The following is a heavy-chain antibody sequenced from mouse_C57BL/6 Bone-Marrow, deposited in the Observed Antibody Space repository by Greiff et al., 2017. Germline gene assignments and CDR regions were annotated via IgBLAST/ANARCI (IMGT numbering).Heavy chain of an antibody. J-gene: IGHJ1*03. CDR2: IDPSDSYT. CDR3: ARLHYYGSSPWYFDV. V-gene: IGHV1-59*01. Sequence: QVQLQQPGAELVRPGTSVNLSCKASGYTFTSYWMHWVKQRPGQGLEWIGVIDPSDSYTNYNQKFKGKATLTVDTSSSTAYMQLSSLTSEDSAVYYCARLHYYGSSPWYFDVWGTGTTVTVSS. D-gene: IGHD1-1*01. CDR1: GYTFTSYW.